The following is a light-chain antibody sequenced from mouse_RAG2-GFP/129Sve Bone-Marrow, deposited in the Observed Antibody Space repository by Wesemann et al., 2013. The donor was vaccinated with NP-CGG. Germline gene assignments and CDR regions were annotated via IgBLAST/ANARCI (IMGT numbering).Light chain of an antibody. Sequence: DIVMTQSQKFMSTSVGDRVSVTCKASQNVGTNVAWYQQKPGQSPKLLIYWASTRHTGVPDRFTGSGSGTDFTLTISNVQSEDLADYFCQQYSSYPWTFGGGTKLEIK. J-gene: IGKJ1*01. CDR2: WAS. V-gene: IGKV6-23*01. CDR1: QNVGTN. CDR3: QQYSSYPWT.